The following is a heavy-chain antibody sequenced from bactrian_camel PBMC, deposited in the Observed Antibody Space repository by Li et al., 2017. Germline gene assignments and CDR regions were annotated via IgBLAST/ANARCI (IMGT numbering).Heavy chain of an antibody. Sequence: QVQLVESGGGSVETGGSLRLSCAASGYTSRSPCMGWFRQAPGKEREGVAVSYTGGGSAAYADSVKGRFTISRDKDEYVVHLEMNNLEPDDTAIYYCSARRASSIGSIGPLDYDHWGQGTQVTVS. CDR1: GYTSRSPC. V-gene: IGHV3S1*01. CDR2: SYTGGGSA. CDR3: SARRASSIGSIGPLDYDH. D-gene: IGHD8*01. J-gene: IGHJ4*01.